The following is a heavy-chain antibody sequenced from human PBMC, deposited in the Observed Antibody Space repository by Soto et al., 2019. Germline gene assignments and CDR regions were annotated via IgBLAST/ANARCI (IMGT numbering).Heavy chain of an antibody. CDR1: GYTFTGYY. Sequence: ASVKVSCKASGYTFTGYYMHWVRQAPGQGLEWMGWINPNSGGTNYAQRFQGRVTMTRDTSISTAYMELSRLRSDDTAMYYCARFGPLRFLDPTFDNWFDPWGQRTLVTVSS. J-gene: IGHJ5*02. CDR3: ARFGPLRFLDPTFDNWFDP. CDR2: INPNSGGT. V-gene: IGHV1-2*02. D-gene: IGHD3-3*01.